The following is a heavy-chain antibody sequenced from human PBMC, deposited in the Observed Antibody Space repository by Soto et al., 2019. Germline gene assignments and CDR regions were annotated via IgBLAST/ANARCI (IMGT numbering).Heavy chain of an antibody. J-gene: IGHJ4*02. CDR3: AREVLTGSTGSDS. Sequence: EVQLVESGGGLVKPGGSLTLSCAASGFNFPRHSMNWVRQAPGKGLEWVSSIHFRGSSKFYADSVKGRFTISRDIAENSLYLQMHSLRAEDTAMYYCAREVLTGSTGSDSWGQGTLVTVPS. CDR1: GFNFPRHS. D-gene: IGHD3-9*01. CDR2: IHFRGSSK. V-gene: IGHV3-21*01.